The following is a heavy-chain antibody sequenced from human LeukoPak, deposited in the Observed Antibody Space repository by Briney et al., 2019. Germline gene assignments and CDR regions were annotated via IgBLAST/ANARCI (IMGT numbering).Heavy chain of an antibody. CDR3: ARGRGSGHKENWFDP. CDR2: MNPNSGNT. Sequence: GASVEVSCKASGYTFTTYDINWVRQATGQGLEWMGWMNPNSGNTGYAQKFQGRVTMTRNTPITTAYMELSSLRSEDTAVYYCARGRGSGHKENWFDPWGQGTLVTVS. CDR1: GYTFTTYD. V-gene: IGHV1-8*01. D-gene: IGHD6-19*01. J-gene: IGHJ5*02.